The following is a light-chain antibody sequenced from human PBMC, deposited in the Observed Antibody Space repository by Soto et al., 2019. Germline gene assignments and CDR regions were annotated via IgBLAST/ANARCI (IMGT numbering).Light chain of an antibody. CDR1: QTITNNY. V-gene: IGKV3-20*01. CDR3: QQCAHSPRT. J-gene: IGKJ1*01. Sequence: EIVLTQSPGTLSLSPGERATLSCRASQTITNNYLAWYQQKPGQAPRLLIYDASYRATGIPDRFSGSGSGSEFTLTLSRLEPEDFAVYFCQQCAHSPRTFGQGTRVEIK. CDR2: DAS.